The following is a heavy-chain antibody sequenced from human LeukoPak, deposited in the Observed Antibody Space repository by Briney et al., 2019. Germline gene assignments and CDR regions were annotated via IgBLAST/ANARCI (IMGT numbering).Heavy chain of an antibody. J-gene: IGHJ4*02. V-gene: IGHV4-34*01. Sequence: SETLSLTCVVYGGSFSGYFWSWIRQPPGKGLEWIGVITPSGSTNYNPSLKSRVSISIDTSKKKLSLRLTSVTAADSAVYYCASSFYYDSRDYWGQGTLVTVSS. D-gene: IGHD3-22*01. CDR2: ITPSGST. CDR3: ASSFYYDSRDY. CDR1: GGSFSGYF.